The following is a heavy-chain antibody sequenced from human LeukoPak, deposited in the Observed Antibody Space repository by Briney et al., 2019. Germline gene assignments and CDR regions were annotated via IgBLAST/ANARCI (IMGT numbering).Heavy chain of an antibody. J-gene: IGHJ4*02. CDR2: INHSGST. V-gene: IGHV4-34*01. Sequence: SETLSLTFAVYGGSFSGYYWSWIRQPPGKGLEWIGEINHSGSTNYNPSLKSRVTISVDTSKNQFSLKLSSVTAADTAVYYCARVGRDKGKDYWGQGTLVTVSS. CDR3: ARVGRDKGKDY. D-gene: IGHD3/OR15-3a*01. CDR1: GGSFSGYY.